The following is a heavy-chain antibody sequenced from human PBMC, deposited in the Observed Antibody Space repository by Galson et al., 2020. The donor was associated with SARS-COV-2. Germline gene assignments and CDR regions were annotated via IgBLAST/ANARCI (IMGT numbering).Heavy chain of an antibody. Sequence: TGESLRLSCVASGFTLSTYWMTWDRQAPGKGLEWVANIKEDGSAKSYVDSVKGRFTISRDNAKNSLYLQMTSLRAEDTAVYYFARDRPLGAAYLGYWGQGALVTISS. D-gene: IGHD2-15*01. CDR1: GFTLSTYW. CDR2: IKEDGSAK. V-gene: IGHV3-7*01. CDR3: ARDRPLGAAYLGY. J-gene: IGHJ4*02.